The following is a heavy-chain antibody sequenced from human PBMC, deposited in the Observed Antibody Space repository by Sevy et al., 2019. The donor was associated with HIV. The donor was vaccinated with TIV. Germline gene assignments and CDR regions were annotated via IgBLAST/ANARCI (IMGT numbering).Heavy chain of an antibody. CDR2: ISHDGNYK. J-gene: IGHJ4*02. V-gene: IGHV3-30-3*01. CDR1: GFTFSNYD. D-gene: IGHD2-21*02. CDR3: ARLFSCGGDCYYLDY. Sequence: GSLRLSCAASGFTFSNYDMHRVRQAPGKGLGGVAVISHDGNYKNYADSVKVRFTISRDDFKNTLYLQMSSLRPEDTAVYFCARLFSCGGDCYYLDYWGQGALVTVSS.